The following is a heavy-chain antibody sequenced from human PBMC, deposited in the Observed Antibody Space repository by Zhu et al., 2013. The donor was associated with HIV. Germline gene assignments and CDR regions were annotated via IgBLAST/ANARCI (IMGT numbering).Heavy chain of an antibody. D-gene: IGHD3-22*01. J-gene: IGHJ4*02. CDR2: INPKSGGT. V-gene: IGHV1-2*02. CDR1: GYTFSGYY. Sequence: QVQLVQSGAEVKKYGASVRVSCKASGYTFSGYYLHWVRQAPGQGLEWMGWINPKSGGTKYAQKFQGRVTMTRDTSIRTAYVELSRLISDDTAVYYCARADRVVIDYWGQGTLVTVSS. CDR3: ARADRVVIDY.